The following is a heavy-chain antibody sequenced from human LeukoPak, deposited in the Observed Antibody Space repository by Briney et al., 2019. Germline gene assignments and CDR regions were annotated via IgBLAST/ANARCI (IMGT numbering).Heavy chain of an antibody. CDR1: GGSISTYY. V-gene: IGHV4-59*01. CDR2: VYYNGIT. D-gene: IGHD1/OR15-1a*01. Sequence: SETLSLTCTGSGGSISTYYWNCIRQPPRNGLEWIGYVYYNGITNYNPSLKSRVSISLDTSKNQFSLRLNSVTAAETAVYYCVSQLGGTTFHWGQGTLVTVSS. CDR3: VSQLGGTTFH. J-gene: IGHJ4*02.